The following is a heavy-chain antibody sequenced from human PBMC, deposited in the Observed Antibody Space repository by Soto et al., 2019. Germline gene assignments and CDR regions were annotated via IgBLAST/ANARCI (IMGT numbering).Heavy chain of an antibody. D-gene: IGHD1-26*01. Sequence: GGSLRLSCAASGFTFSSYSMNWVRQAPGKRLEWVSSISSSSSYIYHADSVKGRFTISRDNFKSSLYLQMSNLRAEDTAIYYCAKGKISTTTYTSFDSWGQGTLVTVSS. CDR1: GFTFSSYS. CDR2: ISSSSSYI. J-gene: IGHJ5*01. CDR3: AKGKISTTTYTSFDS. V-gene: IGHV3-21*04.